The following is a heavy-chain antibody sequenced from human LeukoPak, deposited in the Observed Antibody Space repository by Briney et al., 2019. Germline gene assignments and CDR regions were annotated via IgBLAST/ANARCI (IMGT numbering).Heavy chain of an antibody. CDR3: ARDGGRNFDH. Sequence: GGSLRLSCAASGFTFDDYGMSWVRQAPGKGLEWVSGINWNGGSTGYADSVQGRLTISRDNAKNSLSLQMDSLRAEDTAVYYCARDGGRNFDHWGQGTLVTVSS. CDR2: INWNGGST. V-gene: IGHV3-20*04. CDR1: GFTFDDYG. J-gene: IGHJ4*02.